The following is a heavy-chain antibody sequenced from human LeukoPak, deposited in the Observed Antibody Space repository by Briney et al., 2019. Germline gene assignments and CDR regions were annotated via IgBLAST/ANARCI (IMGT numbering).Heavy chain of an antibody. CDR2: IRSKANSYAT. CDR3: TRHELDGRQAV. Sequence: GGSLRLSCAASGFTFSGSAMHWVRQASGKGLEWVGRIRSKANSYATAYAASVKGGFTISRDDSKNTAYLQMNSLKTEDTAVYYCTRHELDGRQAVWGQGTLVTVSS. D-gene: IGHD5-24*01. J-gene: IGHJ4*02. CDR1: GFTFSGSA. V-gene: IGHV3-73*01.